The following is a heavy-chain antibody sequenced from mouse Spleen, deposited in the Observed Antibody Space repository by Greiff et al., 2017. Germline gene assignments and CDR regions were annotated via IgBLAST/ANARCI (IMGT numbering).Heavy chain of an antibody. D-gene: IGHD2-1*01. CDR1: GYTFTDYE. CDR2: IDPETGGT. V-gene: IGHV1-15*01. J-gene: IGHJ2*01. CDR3: TRAYGNYYFDY. Sequence: QVQLQQSGAELVRPGASVTLSCKASGYTFTDYEMHWVKQTPMHGLEWIGAIDPETGGTAYNQKFKGKAILTADKSSSTAYMELRSLTSEDSAVYYCTRAYGNYYFDYWGQGTTLTVSS.